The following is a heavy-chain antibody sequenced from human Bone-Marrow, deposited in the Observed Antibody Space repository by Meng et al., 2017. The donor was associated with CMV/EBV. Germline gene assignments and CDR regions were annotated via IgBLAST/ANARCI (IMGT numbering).Heavy chain of an antibody. CDR1: GYTFTSYG. J-gene: IGHJ6*02. Sequence: ASVKVSCKASGYTFTSYGISWVRQAPGQGLEWMGWISAYNGNTNYAQKLQGRVTMTTDTSTSTAYMELRRLRSDNTAVYYCARVEPYSSSSRGYYYGMDVWGQGTTVAFSS. CDR3: ARVEPYSSSSRGYYYGMDV. V-gene: IGHV1-18*01. D-gene: IGHD6-6*01. CDR2: ISAYNGNT.